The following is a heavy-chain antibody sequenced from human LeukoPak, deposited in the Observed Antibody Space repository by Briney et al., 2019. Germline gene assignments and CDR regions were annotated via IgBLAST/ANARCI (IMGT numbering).Heavy chain of an antibody. V-gene: IGHV1-2*02. CDR1: GYTFTGYY. J-gene: IGHJ4*02. CDR2: INPNTDGT. Sequence: GASVKVSCKASGYTFTGYYMHWVRQAPGQGLEWMGWINPNTDGTNYAQKFQGRVTMTRDTSISTAYMDLSRLRPDDTAVYYCASTYSSGWYFDYWGQGTLVTVSS. D-gene: IGHD6-19*01. CDR3: ASTYSSGWYFDY.